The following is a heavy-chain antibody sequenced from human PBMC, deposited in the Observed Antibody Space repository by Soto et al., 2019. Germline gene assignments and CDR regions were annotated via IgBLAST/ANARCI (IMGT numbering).Heavy chain of an antibody. CDR2: IYYSENT. V-gene: IGHV4-39*07. J-gene: IGHJ3*02. CDR3: ARAREANAFDI. CDR1: GGSISSSSYY. Sequence: ETLSLTCTVSGGSISSSSYYWGWIRQPPGKGLEWIGYIYYSENTFYNPSLKSRVTISVDTSKNQFSLKLSSATAADAAVYYCARAREANAFDIWGQGTMVTVSS. D-gene: IGHD1-26*01.